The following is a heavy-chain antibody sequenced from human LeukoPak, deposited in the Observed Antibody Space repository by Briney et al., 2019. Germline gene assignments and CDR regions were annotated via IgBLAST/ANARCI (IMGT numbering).Heavy chain of an antibody. V-gene: IGHV4-31*03. D-gene: IGHD3-22*01. CDR2: IYYSGST. CDR1: GGSISSGGYY. Sequence: PSQTLSLTCTVSGGSISSGGYYWSWIRQHPGKGLEWIGYIYYSGSTNYNPSLKSRLTISVDTSKNQFSLKLRSVTAADTAVYYCATSPSYYDSTPHSWGQGTLVTVSS. J-gene: IGHJ4*02. CDR3: ATSPSYYDSTPHS.